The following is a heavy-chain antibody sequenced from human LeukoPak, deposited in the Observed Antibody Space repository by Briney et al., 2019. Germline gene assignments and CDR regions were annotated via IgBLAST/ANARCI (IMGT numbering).Heavy chain of an antibody. V-gene: IGHV4-31*03. J-gene: IGHJ4*02. CDR2: IYYSGTT. Sequence: PSETLSLTCSVSGGSISSGAYSWSWIRQHPGKGLEWIGYIYYSGTTYCNPSLKSRVTISADTSKNHFSLKLNSVTAADTAVYYCARDYGDYGIDYWGQGTLVTVSS. CDR1: GGSISSGAYS. CDR3: ARDYGDYGIDY. D-gene: IGHD4-17*01.